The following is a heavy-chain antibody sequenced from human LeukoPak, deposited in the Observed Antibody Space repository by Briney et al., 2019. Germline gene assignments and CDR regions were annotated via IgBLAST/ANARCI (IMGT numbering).Heavy chain of an antibody. CDR3: TRDPNGDYIGAFDS. CDR1: GFTFSRYA. CDR2: IRGSGATT. V-gene: IGHV3-23*01. Sequence: GGSLRLSCAASGFTFSRYAMTWVRQGPGKGLEWVSSIRGSGATTVYADSVRGRFTVSRDNSRNTLYLQMDSLRAEDTAVYFCTRDPNGDYIGAFDSWGRGTMVTVSS. D-gene: IGHD4-17*01. J-gene: IGHJ3*01.